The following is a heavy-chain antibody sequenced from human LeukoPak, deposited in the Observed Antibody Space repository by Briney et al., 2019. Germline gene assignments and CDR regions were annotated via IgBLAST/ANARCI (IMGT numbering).Heavy chain of an antibody. CDR2: VYYSGST. J-gene: IGHJ4*02. CDR3: AGDYSSGSYRFDY. Sequence: SQTLSLTCTVSGGSISSGGYYWSWVRQPPGRGLEWIGYVYYSGSTTYNPSLKSRVTISLDTSKNQFSLKLSSVTAADTAVYYCAGDYSSGSYRFDYWGQGTLVTVSS. D-gene: IGHD3-10*01. V-gene: IGHV4-61*08. CDR1: GGSISSGGYY.